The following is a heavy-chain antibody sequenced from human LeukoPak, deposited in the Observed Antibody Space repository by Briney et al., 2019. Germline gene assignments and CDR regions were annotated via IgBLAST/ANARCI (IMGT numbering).Heavy chain of an antibody. V-gene: IGHV1-8*02. CDR1: GYTFTGYY. J-gene: IGHJ4*02. D-gene: IGHD3-22*01. CDR2: MNPNSGNT. Sequence: ASVKVSCKASGYTFTGYYMHWVRQAPGQGLEWMGWMNPNSGNTGYAQKFQGRVTMTRNTSISTAYMELSSLRSEDTALYYCATGSHVRVYDSNPYYGHYWGQGTLVTVSS. CDR3: ATGSHVRVYDSNPYYGHY.